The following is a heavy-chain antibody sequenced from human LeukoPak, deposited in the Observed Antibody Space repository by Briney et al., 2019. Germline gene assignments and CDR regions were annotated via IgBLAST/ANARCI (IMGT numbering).Heavy chain of an antibody. J-gene: IGHJ4*02. CDR1: GFTFSNAW. D-gene: IGHD5-24*01. CDR3: TRTRWLHSLENY. Sequence: GGSLRLSCAASGFTFSNAWMSWVRQAPGKGLERVGRIKSKTDGGTTDYAAPVKGRFTISRDDSKNTLYLQMNSLKTEDTAVYYCTRTRWLHSLENYWGQGTLVTVSS. CDR2: IKSKTDGGTT. V-gene: IGHV3-15*01.